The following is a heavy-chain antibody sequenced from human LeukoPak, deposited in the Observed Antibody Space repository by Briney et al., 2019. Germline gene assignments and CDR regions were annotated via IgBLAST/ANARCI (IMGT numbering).Heavy chain of an antibody. CDR1: GGSLSSHF. CDR2: IHYSGST. CDR3: ARSYSSGGNVALFQH. V-gene: IGHV4-59*08. D-gene: IGHD6-19*01. Sequence: SETLSLTCTVSGGSLSSHFWSWIRQPPGRGLEYIGFIHYSGSTNYNSSLKSRVTISVDTSKNQFSLKLSSVTAADTAVYYCARSYSSGGNVALFQHWGQGTLVTVPS. J-gene: IGHJ1*01.